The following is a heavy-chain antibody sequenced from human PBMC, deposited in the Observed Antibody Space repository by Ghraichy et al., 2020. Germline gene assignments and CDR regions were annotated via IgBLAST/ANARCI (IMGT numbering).Heavy chain of an antibody. CDR2: MNPNSGNT. J-gene: IGHJ6*02. Sequence: ASVKVSCKASGYTFTSYDINWVRQATGQGLEWMGWMNPNSGNTGYAQKFQGRVTMTRNTSISTAYMELSSLRSEDTAVYYFARGRGGYSYGYYGMDVWGQGTTVTVSS. V-gene: IGHV1-8*01. CDR1: GYTFTSYD. CDR3: ARGRGGYSYGYYGMDV. D-gene: IGHD5-18*01.